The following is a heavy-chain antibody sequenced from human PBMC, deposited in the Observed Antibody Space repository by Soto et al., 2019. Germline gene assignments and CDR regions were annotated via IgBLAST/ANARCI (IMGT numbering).Heavy chain of an antibody. D-gene: IGHD1-26*01. V-gene: IGHV3-23*01. CDR3: ARWSFLDH. CDR1: GFSFSSFV. J-gene: IGHJ4*02. Sequence: PGGSVRLSCATSGFSFSSFVMSWVRQAPGKGLEWVSSLSGSDGKTYYADSVRGRFSMSTDTSKSTLYLEMNSLRAEDTAVYYCARWSFLDHWGQGTRVTVSS. CDR2: LSGSDGKT.